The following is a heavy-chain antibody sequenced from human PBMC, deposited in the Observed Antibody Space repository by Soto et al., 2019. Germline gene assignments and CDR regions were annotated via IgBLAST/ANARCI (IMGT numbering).Heavy chain of an antibody. D-gene: IGHD3-22*01. CDR2: IYYSGRT. V-gene: IGHV4-59*01. J-gene: IGHJ6*02. CDR1: GGSFSSYY. CDR3: ARDYYYDSRGYPGAYYYGMDV. Sequence: PSETLSLTCTASGGSFSSYYWSWIRQPPGKGLEWIGHIYYSGRTNYNPSLKSRVTISGDTSKNQLSLKLSSVTAADTAVYYCARDYYYDSRGYPGAYYYGMDVWGQGTTVTVSS.